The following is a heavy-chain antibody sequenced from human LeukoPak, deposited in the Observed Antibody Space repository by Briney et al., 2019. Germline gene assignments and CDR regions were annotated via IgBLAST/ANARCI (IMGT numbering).Heavy chain of an antibody. CDR3: ASLPYNGGMTN. CDR1: GFTFSSYW. CDR2: INSDGSST. Sequence: PGGSLRLSCAASGFTFSSYWMHWVRQAPGKGLVWVSRINSDGSSTSYADSVKGRFTISRDNAKNSLYLQMNSLRAEDTAVYYCASLPYNGGMTNWGQGTLVTVSS. D-gene: IGHD2-8*01. J-gene: IGHJ4*02. V-gene: IGHV3-74*01.